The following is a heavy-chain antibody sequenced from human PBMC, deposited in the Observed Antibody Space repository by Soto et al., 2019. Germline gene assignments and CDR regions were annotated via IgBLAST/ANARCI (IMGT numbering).Heavy chain of an antibody. CDR2: ISGSGGST. D-gene: IGHD6-13*01. V-gene: IGHV3-23*01. Sequence: GGSLRLSCAASGFTFSSYAMSWVRQAPGKGLEWVSAISGSGGSTYYADSVKGRFTISRDNSKNTLYLQMNSLRAEDTAVYYCAKLSQPYYYYGMDVWGQGTTVTVSS. J-gene: IGHJ6*02. CDR3: AKLSQPYYYYGMDV. CDR1: GFTFSSYA.